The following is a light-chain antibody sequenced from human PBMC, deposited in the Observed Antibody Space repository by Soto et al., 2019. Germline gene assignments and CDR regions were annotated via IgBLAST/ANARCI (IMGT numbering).Light chain of an antibody. J-gene: IGKJ5*01. CDR1: QSVSRN. CDR3: QQYQKWPPIT. CDR2: GAS. Sequence: EIVMTQSPATLSASPFEIVTFSFRASQSVSRNLAWYQQKPGHGPRLLIYGASSRATGIPDRFSDSGSGTEFTLTITGLQSEDFAVYYCQQYQKWPPITFGQGTRLEIK. V-gene: IGKV3-15*01.